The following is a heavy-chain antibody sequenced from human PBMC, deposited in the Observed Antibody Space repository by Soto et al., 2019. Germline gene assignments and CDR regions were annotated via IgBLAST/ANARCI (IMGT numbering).Heavy chain of an antibody. CDR2: IYSGGST. CDR3: AKVTASGWSPTGWFDP. CDR1: GFTVSSNY. D-gene: IGHD6-19*01. J-gene: IGHJ5*02. Sequence: PGGSPRLSCAASGFTVSSNYMSWVRKAQGKGLEWVSVIYSGGSTYYADSVKGRFTISRDNSKNTLYLQMNSLRAEDTAVYYCAKVTASGWSPTGWFDPWGQGTLVTVSS. V-gene: IGHV3-66*01.